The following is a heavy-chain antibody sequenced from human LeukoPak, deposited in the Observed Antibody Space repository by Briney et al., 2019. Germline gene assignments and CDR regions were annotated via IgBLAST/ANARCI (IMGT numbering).Heavy chain of an antibody. Sequence: GGSLRLSCAASGFTFSNSAMSWVRQAPGKGLEWVSVIYRGGSTYYADSVKGRFTISRDNSKNTLYLQMNSLRAEDTAVYYCARGLTIDDAFDIWGQGTMVTVSS. V-gene: IGHV3-66*01. J-gene: IGHJ3*02. D-gene: IGHD3-3*01. CDR1: GFTFSNSA. CDR3: ARGLTIDDAFDI. CDR2: IYRGGST.